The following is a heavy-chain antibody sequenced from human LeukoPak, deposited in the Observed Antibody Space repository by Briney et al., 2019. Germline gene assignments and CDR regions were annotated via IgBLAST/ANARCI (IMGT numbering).Heavy chain of an antibody. CDR1: GGTFSSYA. Sequence: GASVKVSCKASGGTFSSYAISWVRQAPGQGLEWMGGIIPIFGTANYAQKFQGRVTITADKSTSTAYMELSSLRSEDTAVYYCAREGDGAYYYDSSGEITWYFQHWGQGTLVTVSS. CDR3: AREGDGAYYYDSSGEITWYFQH. D-gene: IGHD3-22*01. V-gene: IGHV1-69*06. CDR2: IIPIFGTA. J-gene: IGHJ1*01.